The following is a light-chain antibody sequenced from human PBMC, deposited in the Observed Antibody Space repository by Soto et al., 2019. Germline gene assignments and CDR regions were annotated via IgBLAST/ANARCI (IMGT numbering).Light chain of an antibody. CDR3: LEFNSHPLT. CDR2: DAS. Sequence: IQLTQSPSSLSASVGDRVTITCRASQGISSFLAWYQQKPGTAPKLLIYDASSLQSGVPSRFSGSGSGTDVTRTISSLQPEAFATYYCLEFNSHPLTCGGGTKVERK. J-gene: IGKJ4*01. CDR1: QGISSF. V-gene: IGKV1-9*01.